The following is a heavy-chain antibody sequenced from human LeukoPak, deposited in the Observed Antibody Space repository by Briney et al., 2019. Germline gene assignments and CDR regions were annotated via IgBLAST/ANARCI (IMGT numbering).Heavy chain of an antibody. V-gene: IGHV3-30*18. Sequence: GGSLRLSCAASGFTFSSYGMHWVRQAPGKGLEWVAVISYDGSNKYYADSVKGRFTISRDKSKNTLYLQMNSLRAEDTAVYYCAKDFVDCSGGSCYIYFDYWGQGTLVTVSS. CDR1: GFTFSSYG. CDR3: AKDFVDCSGGSCYIYFDY. J-gene: IGHJ4*02. CDR2: ISYDGSNK. D-gene: IGHD2-15*01.